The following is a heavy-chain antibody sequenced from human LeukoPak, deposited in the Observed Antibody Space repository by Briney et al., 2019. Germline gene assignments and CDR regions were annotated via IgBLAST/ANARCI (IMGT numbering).Heavy chain of an antibody. J-gene: IGHJ4*02. CDR3: ARQRGSSGWYFKDFDY. Sequence: GESLKISCKGSGYSFTSYWIGWVRQMPGKGLEWMGIIYPGDSDTRYSPSFQGQVTISADKSISTAYLQWSGLKASDTAMYYCARQRGSSGWYFKDFDYWGQGTLVTVSS. CDR2: IYPGDSDT. CDR1: GYSFTSYW. D-gene: IGHD6-19*01. V-gene: IGHV5-51*01.